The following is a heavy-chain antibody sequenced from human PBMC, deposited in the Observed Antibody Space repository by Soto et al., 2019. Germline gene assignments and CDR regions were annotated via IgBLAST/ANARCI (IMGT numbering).Heavy chain of an antibody. CDR2: IIPILGIA. V-gene: IGHV1-69*08. CDR3: AREIRMDGSGSWP. CDR1: GGTFSSYT. D-gene: IGHD3-10*01. J-gene: IGHJ5*02. Sequence: QVQLVQSGAEVKKPGSSVKVSCKASGGTFSSYTISWVRQAPGQGLEWMGRIIPILGIANYAQKFQGRVTITAEKTTSTADRELSSLRSEDRAVDYWAREIRMDGSGSWPWGQGTLVTVSS.